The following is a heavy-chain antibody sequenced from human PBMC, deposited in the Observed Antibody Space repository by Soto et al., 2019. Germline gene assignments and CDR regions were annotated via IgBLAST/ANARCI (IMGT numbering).Heavy chain of an antibody. CDR2: ISSGGEIT. CDR1: GFTFSEYS. D-gene: IGHD3-9*01. V-gene: IGHV3-64D*06. Sequence: PGGSLRLSCSASGFTFSEYSMHWVRQAPGKGLQYVSTISSGGEITYYADSVKGRFTISRDNSKNTLYLQMNSLRPEDTAVYYCVKVSTFYDILTGYYSTNFFDPWGQGTLVTVSS. CDR3: VKVSTFYDILTGYYSTNFFDP. J-gene: IGHJ5*02.